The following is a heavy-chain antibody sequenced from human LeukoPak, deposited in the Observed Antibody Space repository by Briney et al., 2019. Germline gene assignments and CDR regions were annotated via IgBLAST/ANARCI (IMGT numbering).Heavy chain of an antibody. V-gene: IGHV1-18*01. J-gene: IGHJ4*02. CDR2: ISAYNGNT. Sequence: ASVKVSCKASGYTFTSYGISWVRQAPEQGLEWMGWISAYNGNTNYAQKLQGRVTMTTDTSTSTAYMELRSLRPDDTAVYYCARDLGRGVRGVPFDYWGQGTLVTVSS. D-gene: IGHD3-10*01. CDR3: ARDLGRGVRGVPFDY. CDR1: GYTFTSYG.